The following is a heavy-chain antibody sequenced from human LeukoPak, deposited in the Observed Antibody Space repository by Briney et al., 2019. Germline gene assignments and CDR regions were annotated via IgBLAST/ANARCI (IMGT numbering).Heavy chain of an antibody. CDR3: TRDNDEWFRGLSSRFDY. D-gene: IGHD3-10*01. V-gene: IGHV3-49*03. CDR1: GFTFGDYA. CDR2: IRSKAYGGTT. J-gene: IGHJ4*02. Sequence: GGSLRLSCTASGFTFGDYAMSWFRQAPGKGLEWVGFIRSKAYGGTTEYAASVKGRFTISRDASKSIAYLQMNSLKTEDTAVYYCTRDNDEWFRGLSSRFDYWGQGTLVTVSS.